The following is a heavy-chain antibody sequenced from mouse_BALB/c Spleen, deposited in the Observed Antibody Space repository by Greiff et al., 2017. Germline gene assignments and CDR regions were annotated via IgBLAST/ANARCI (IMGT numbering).Heavy chain of an antibody. CDR3: ARSRDYRSAWFAY. J-gene: IGHJ3*01. V-gene: IGHV5-17*02. Sequence: EVKVVESGGGLVQPGGSRKLSCAASGFTFSSFGMHWVRQAPEKGLEWVAYISSGSSTIYYADTVKGRFTISRDNPKNTLFLQMTSLRSEDTAMYYCARSRDYRSAWFAYWGQGTLVTVSA. CDR1: GFTFSSFG. CDR2: ISSGSSTI. D-gene: IGHD2-14*01.